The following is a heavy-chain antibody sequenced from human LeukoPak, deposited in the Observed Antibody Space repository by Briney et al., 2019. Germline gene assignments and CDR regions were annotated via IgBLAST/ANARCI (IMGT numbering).Heavy chain of an antibody. CDR2: IYYSGST. CDR3: ARPDSSGWYLGY. D-gene: IGHD6-19*01. J-gene: IGHJ4*02. Sequence: PSETLSLTCTVSGGSISSYYWSWIRQPPGKGLEWIGYIYYSGSTNYNPSLKSRVTISVDTSKNQFSLKLSSVTAADTAVYYRARPDSSGWYLGYWGQGTLVTVSS. CDR1: GGSISSYY. V-gene: IGHV4-59*08.